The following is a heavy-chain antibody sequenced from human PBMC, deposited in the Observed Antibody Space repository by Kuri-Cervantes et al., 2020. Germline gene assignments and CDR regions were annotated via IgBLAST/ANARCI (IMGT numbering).Heavy chain of an antibody. J-gene: IGHJ4*02. CDR3: SRDFFALGDYGGNSMSYFDY. D-gene: IGHD4-23*01. CDR2: IWYDGSNK. Sequence: GGSLRLSCAATGFTFSSYGMHWVRQAPGKGLEWVAVIWYDGSNKYYADSVKGRFTISRDNSKNTLYLQMNSLRPEDTAVHYCSRDFFALGDYGGNSMSYFDYWGQGTLVTVSS. CDR1: GFTFSSYG. V-gene: IGHV3-30*19.